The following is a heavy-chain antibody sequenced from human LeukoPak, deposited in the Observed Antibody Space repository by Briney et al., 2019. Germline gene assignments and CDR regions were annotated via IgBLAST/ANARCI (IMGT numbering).Heavy chain of an antibody. CDR1: GFTFSSCW. CDR2: INGGGDDT. V-gene: IGHV3-74*01. J-gene: IGHJ6*02. D-gene: IGHD2-8*01. CDR3: VRGARGNGVSLVSYGMDV. Sequence: GGSLRLACAASGFTFSSCWIHWVRQGPGKGLVWVSRINGGGDDTTYADSVKGRFTISRDNAKNMVYLQMNSLTGEDTAVYYCVRGARGNGVSLVSYGMDVWGQGSTVTVSS.